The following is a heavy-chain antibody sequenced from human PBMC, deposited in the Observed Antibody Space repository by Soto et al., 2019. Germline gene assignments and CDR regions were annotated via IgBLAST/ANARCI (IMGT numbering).Heavy chain of an antibody. V-gene: IGHV1-46*01. Sequence: ASVKVSCKASGYTFTSYGLSWVRQAPGQGLEWMGIINPSGGSTSYAQKFQGRVTMTRDTSTSTVYMELSSLRSEDTAVYYCAGDRGAYRPFHDAFDIWGQGTMVTVSS. D-gene: IGHD1-26*01. CDR1: GYTFTSYG. CDR3: AGDRGAYRPFHDAFDI. CDR2: INPSGGST. J-gene: IGHJ3*02.